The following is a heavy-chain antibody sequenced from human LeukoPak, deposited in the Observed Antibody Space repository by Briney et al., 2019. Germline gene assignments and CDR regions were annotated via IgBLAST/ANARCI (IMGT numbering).Heavy chain of an antibody. CDR2: ISSSSSYI. J-gene: IGHJ6*03. CDR1: GFTFSSYS. D-gene: IGHD1-26*01. V-gene: IGHV3-21*01. CDR3: ASEVSGSYYLYYYYYYMDV. Sequence: GGSLRLSCAASGFTFSSYSMNWVRQAPGKGLEWVSSISSSSSYIYYADSVKGRFTISRDNAKNSLYLQMSSLRAEDTAVYYCASEVSGSYYLYYYYYYMDVWGKGTTVTVSS.